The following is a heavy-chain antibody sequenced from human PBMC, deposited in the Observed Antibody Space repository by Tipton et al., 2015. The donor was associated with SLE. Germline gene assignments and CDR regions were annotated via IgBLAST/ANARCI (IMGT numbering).Heavy chain of an antibody. CDR1: GFNFDDYA. D-gene: IGHD6-13*01. J-gene: IGHJ3*02. V-gene: IGHV3-9*01. Sequence: SLRLSCAASGFNFDDYAIHWVRQAPGKGLEWVSGISWDSYFISYGDSVKGRFTISRDNAKNSLFLEMNSLRPEDTALYYCAKGVYSSGEDAFHIWGQGTMVTVPS. CDR3: AKGVYSSGEDAFHI. CDR2: ISWDSYFI.